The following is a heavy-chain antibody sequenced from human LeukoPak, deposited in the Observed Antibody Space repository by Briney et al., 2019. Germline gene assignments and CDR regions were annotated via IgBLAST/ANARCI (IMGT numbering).Heavy chain of an antibody. V-gene: IGHV4-59*01. CDR2: IYYSGIT. J-gene: IGHJ5*02. CDR1: GGSISSYY. CDR3: ARDRANNWFDP. Sequence: KTSETLSLTCTVSGGSISSYYWSWIRQPPGKGLEWIGYIYYSGITNYNPSLKSRVTISVDTSKNQFSLKLSSVTAADTAVYYCARDRANNWFDPWGQGTLVTVSS.